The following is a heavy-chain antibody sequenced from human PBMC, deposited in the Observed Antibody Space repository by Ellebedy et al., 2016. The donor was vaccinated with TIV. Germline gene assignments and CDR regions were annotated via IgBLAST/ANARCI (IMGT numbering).Heavy chain of an antibody. D-gene: IGHD3-3*01. CDR3: AGDLDV. V-gene: IGHV3-74*01. J-gene: IGHJ4*02. CDR1: RVTFRSYW. Sequence: GESLKISCAASRVTFRSYWMHWVRQAPGEGLVWVARINNDGSSTNYADSVKGRFTISRDNAEIILYLQMDSLRVEDTAMYYCAGDLDVWGQGILVTVSS. CDR2: INNDGSST.